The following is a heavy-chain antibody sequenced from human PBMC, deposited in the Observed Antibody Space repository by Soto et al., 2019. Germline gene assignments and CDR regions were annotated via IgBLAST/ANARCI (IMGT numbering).Heavy chain of an antibody. CDR3: ARSQGSSTRLAIYYYYYYGMDV. V-gene: IGHV1-69*01. D-gene: IGHD2-2*01. J-gene: IGHJ6*02. CDR1: EGTFGSYA. Sequence: QVQLVQSGAEVKMPGSSVKVSCKASEGTFGSYAITWVRQAPGQGLECTGGILPITATANYGQKVQGKVTITADESTRTASMQLSSLRSEDTAVYYCARSQGSSTRLAIYYYYYYGMDVWGQGTTVTVSS. CDR2: ILPITATA.